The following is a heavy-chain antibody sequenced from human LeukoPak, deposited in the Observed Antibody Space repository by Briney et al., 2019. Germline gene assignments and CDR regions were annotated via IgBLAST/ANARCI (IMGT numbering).Heavy chain of an antibody. D-gene: IGHD2-2*03. CDR2: IYHSGST. J-gene: IGHJ5*02. CDR1: GGSISSGGYS. V-gene: IGHV4-30-2*01. Sequence: PSETLSLTCAVSGGSISSGGYSWSWIRQPPGKGLEWIGYIYHSGSTYYNPSLKSRVTISVDRSKSQFSLKLSSVTAADTAVYYCARDSGYCSSTSCYNWFDPWGQGTLVTVSS. CDR3: ARDSGYCSSTSCYNWFDP.